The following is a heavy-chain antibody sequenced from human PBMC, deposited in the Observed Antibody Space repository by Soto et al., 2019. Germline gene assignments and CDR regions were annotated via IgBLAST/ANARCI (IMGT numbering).Heavy chain of an antibody. Sequence: ESGPTLVNPTPPLTLTCTFSGFSLSTSGMCVSWIRQPPGKALEWLALIDWDDDKYYSTSLKTRLTISKDTSKNQVVLTMTNMDPVDTATYYCARITRSVSINYGMDVWGQGTTVTVSS. J-gene: IGHJ6*02. CDR1: GFSLSTSGMC. CDR3: ARITRSVSINYGMDV. CDR2: IDWDDDK. D-gene: IGHD6-25*01. V-gene: IGHV2-70*01.